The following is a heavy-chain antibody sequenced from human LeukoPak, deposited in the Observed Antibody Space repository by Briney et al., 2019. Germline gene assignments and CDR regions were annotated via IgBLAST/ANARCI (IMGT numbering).Heavy chain of an antibody. CDR3: VRNRTGSGNYYNKPHRMDL. CDR1: GFTFRCFY. V-gene: IGHV3-11*03. Sequence: GGSLRLSCGVPGFTFRCFYMSWVRQAPGKGLEWLSYISSGSRYTLYADSVGGRFTVSRDDAQNSVYLQMNDVRADDTAVYYCVRNRTGSGNYYNKPHRMDLGGQGSTVSVSS. D-gene: IGHD3-10*01. CDR2: ISSGSRYT. J-gene: IGHJ6*02.